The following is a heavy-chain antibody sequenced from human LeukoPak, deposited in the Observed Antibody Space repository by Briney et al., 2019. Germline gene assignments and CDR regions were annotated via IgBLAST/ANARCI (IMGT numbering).Heavy chain of an antibody. J-gene: IGHJ4*02. CDR1: GFIVSTSN. CDR3: TRDGGSWSHLDF. Sequence: GGSLRLSCAASGFIVSTSNMNWVRQAPGKGLEWVSRIDSRAKSHATAYAASVRGRFTVSRDDSKSTAWLQMNSLETEVTAVYFCTRDGGSWSHLDFWGQGTLVTVSS. V-gene: IGHV3-73*01. D-gene: IGHD2-15*01. CDR2: IDSRAKSHAT.